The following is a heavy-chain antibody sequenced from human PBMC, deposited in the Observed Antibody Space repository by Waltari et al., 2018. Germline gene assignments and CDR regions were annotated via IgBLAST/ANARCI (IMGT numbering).Heavy chain of an antibody. V-gene: IGHV1-69*08. CDR2: IIPIFGTA. J-gene: IGHJ4*02. D-gene: IGHD3-22*01. CDR1: GGTFSSYA. CDR3: ASYYYDSSGYHPFDY. Sequence: QVQLVQSGAEGKKPGSSVKVSCKASGGTFSSYAISWVRQAPGQGLEWMGRIIPIFGTANYAQKFQGRVTITADKSTSTAYMELSSLRSEDTAVYYCASYYYDSSGYHPFDYWGQGTLVTVSS.